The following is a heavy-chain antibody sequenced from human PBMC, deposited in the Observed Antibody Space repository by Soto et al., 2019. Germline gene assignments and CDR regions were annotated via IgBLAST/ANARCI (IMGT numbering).Heavy chain of an antibody. CDR3: ATTRVGPCSSSICFSGIFDGMDV. J-gene: IGHJ6*02. D-gene: IGHD2-2*01. CDR2: ISYDGTIT. V-gene: IGHV3-30-3*01. Sequence: GGSLRLSCAASGFTISNYGMHWVRQAPGKGLEWVAVISYDGTITYYADSVKGRFTISRDNSKNTLYLQMNSLRTEDTAVYYCATTRVGPCSSSICFSGIFDGMDVWGQGTTVTVS. CDR1: GFTISNYG.